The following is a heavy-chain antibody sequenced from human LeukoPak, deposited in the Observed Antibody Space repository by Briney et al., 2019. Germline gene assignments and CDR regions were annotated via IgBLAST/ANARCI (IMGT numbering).Heavy chain of an antibody. Sequence: SETLSLTCTVSGGSISSSSYYWGWIRQPAGKGLEWIGRIYTSGSTNYNPSLKSRVTMSVDTSKNQFSLKLSSVTAADTAVYYCTLGYSYGYEDYWGQGTLVTVSS. CDR2: IYTSGST. CDR1: GGSISSSSYY. J-gene: IGHJ4*02. V-gene: IGHV4-61*02. D-gene: IGHD5-18*01. CDR3: TLGYSYGYEDY.